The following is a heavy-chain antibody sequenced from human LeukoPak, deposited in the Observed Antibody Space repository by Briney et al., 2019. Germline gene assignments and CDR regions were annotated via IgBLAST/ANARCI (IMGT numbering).Heavy chain of an antibody. CDR2: ISAYNGNT. V-gene: IGHV1-18*04. D-gene: IGHD3-3*01. CDR3: ARTGGAYYDFWSGYYSDY. Sequence: ASVKVSCKAFGYTFTSNYMHWVRQAPGQGLEWMGWISAYNGNTNYAQKLQGRVTMTTDTSTSTAYMELRSLRSDDTAVYYCARTGGAYYDFWSGYYSDYWGQGTLVTVSS. J-gene: IGHJ4*02. CDR1: GYTFTSNY.